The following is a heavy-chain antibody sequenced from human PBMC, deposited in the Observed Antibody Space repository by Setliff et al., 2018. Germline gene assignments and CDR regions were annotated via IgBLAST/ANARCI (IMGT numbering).Heavy chain of an antibody. CDR2: INAGNGNT. D-gene: IGHD3-10*01. Sequence: ASVKVSCKASGYTFTSYAMHWVRQAPGQRLEWMGWINAGNGNTKYSQKFQGRVTITRDTSTSTVYLEMSSLRSDDTAVYYCARAGMAASNRKGVFEYWGQGTLVTVSS. V-gene: IGHV1-3*01. CDR3: ARAGMAASNRKGVFEY. J-gene: IGHJ4*02. CDR1: GYTFTSYA.